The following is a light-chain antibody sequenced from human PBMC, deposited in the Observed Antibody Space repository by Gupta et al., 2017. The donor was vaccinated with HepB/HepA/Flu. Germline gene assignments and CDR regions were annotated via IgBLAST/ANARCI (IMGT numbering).Light chain of an antibody. Sequence: QSALTQPASVSGSPGQSITIPCTGTSSDVGSYNLVSWYQQHPGKAPKLMIYEVSKRPSGVSNRFSGYKSGNTASLKIFGLQAEDEADDYCCSSEGSSTYVVFGGGTKLTVL. CDR2: EVS. CDR3: CSSEGSSTYVV. CDR1: SSDVGSYNL. J-gene: IGLJ2*01. V-gene: IGLV2-23*02.